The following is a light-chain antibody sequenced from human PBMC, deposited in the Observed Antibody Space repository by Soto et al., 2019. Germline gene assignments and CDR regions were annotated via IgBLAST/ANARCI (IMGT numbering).Light chain of an antibody. Sequence: QLTQSPSSLSVSVGDRDTITCRASQDIRGALAWYQQKPGKAPKILIYDVSTLESGVPSRFSGSSSGTDFTLTISSLQPVDFATYYCQQFNSYPITFGQGTRLEIK. J-gene: IGKJ5*01. CDR2: DVS. V-gene: IGKV1-13*02. CDR1: QDIRGA. CDR3: QQFNSYPIT.